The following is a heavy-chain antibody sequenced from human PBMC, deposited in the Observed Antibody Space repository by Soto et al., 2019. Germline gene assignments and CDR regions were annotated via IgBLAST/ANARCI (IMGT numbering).Heavy chain of an antibody. J-gene: IGHJ5*02. D-gene: IGHD2-15*01. CDR3: APRQRTVVVGAPLDP. CDR1: GYTFTNDY. CDR2: INPSGGNT. V-gene: IGHV1-46*01. Sequence: ASVTVSCRASGYTFTNDYVVRVRQAPGQGLEWMGIINPSGGNTIYAQKFQDRVTMTSDTSTSTIYIELSSLRSEDTAIYYCAPRQRTVVVGAPLDPGAQGSQVTVPS.